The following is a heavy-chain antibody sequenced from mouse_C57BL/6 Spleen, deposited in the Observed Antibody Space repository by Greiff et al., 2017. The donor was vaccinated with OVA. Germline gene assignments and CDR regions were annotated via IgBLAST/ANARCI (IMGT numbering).Heavy chain of an antibody. CDR1: GYTFTSYW. J-gene: IGHJ1*03. V-gene: IGHV1-50*01. CDR2: IDPSDSYT. CDR3: ARPPRYGSSHWYFDV. Sequence: VQLQQPGAELVKPGASVKLSCKASGYTFTSYWMQWVKQRPGQGLEWIGEIDPSDSYTNYNQKFKGKATLTVDTSSSTAYMQLSSLTSEDSAVYYGARPPRYGSSHWYFDVWGTGTTVTVSS. D-gene: IGHD1-1*01.